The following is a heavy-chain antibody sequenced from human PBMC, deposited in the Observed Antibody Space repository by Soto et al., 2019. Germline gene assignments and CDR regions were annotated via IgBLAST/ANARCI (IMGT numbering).Heavy chain of an antibody. CDR1: GGTFSSYA. Sequence: QVQLVQSGAEVKKPGSSVKVSCKASGGTFSSYAISWVRQAPGQGLEWMGGIIPIFGTANYAQKFQGRVTITADESTSTDYMELRSLRSEETAVYYCARDSQAFGPSEFFQHWGQGTLVTVSS. V-gene: IGHV1-69*01. D-gene: IGHD3-10*01. CDR2: IIPIFGTA. CDR3: ARDSQAFGPSEFFQH. J-gene: IGHJ1*01.